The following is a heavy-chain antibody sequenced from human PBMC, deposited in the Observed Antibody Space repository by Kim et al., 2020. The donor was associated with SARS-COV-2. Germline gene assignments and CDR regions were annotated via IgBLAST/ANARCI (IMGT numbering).Heavy chain of an antibody. J-gene: IGHJ4*02. CDR2: ISSSSSYI. D-gene: IGHD5-18*01. V-gene: IGHV3-21*01. Sequence: GGSLRLSCAASGFTFSSYSMNWVRQAPGKGLEWVSSISSSSSYIYYADSVKGRFTISRDNAKNSLYLQMNSLRAEDTAVYYCARALGFGYGSDYWGQGTLVTVSS. CDR1: GFTFSSYS. CDR3: ARALGFGYGSDY.